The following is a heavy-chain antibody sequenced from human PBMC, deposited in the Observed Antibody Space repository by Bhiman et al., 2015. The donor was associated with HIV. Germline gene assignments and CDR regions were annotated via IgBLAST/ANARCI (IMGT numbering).Heavy chain of an antibody. J-gene: IGHJ6*02. CDR3: ARGGGGDFYYYYGMDV. Sequence: QVHLVESGGGVVQPGGSLRLSCSASGFTFSAYAMHWIRQAPGKGLEWVAVISYDGSSQYFEDSGKGRFTISRDNSKNTLYLQVNSLRLEDTAVYYCARGGGGDFYYYYGMDVWGQGTTVTVSS. V-gene: IGHV3-30-3*01. CDR1: GFTFSAYA. CDR2: ISYDGSSQ. D-gene: IGHD3-16*01.